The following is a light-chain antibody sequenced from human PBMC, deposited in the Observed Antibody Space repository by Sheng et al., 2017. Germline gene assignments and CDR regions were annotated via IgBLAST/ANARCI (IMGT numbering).Light chain of an antibody. CDR3: QSADSSDTYWV. CDR2: KDT. CDR1: ALPKQY. V-gene: IGLV3-25*03. J-gene: IGLJ3*02. Sequence: SYELTQSPSVSVSPGQTARIACSGDALPKQYAYWYQQKPGQAPVLVIYKDTERPSGIPERFSGSSSGTTVTLTISGVQAEDEADYYCQSADSSDTYWVFGGGTKLTVL.